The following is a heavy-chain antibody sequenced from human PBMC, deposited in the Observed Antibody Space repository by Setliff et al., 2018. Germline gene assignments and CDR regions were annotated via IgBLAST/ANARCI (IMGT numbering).Heavy chain of an antibody. CDR3: ARVPRFTDTRNAFDI. J-gene: IGHJ3*02. Sequence: TLSLTCTVSGGSISSGGYYWSWIRQHPGKGLEWIGYIYYSGNTYYNPSLKSRVTTSVDTSKNQFSLKLSSVTAADTAVYYCARVPRFTDTRNAFDIWGQGTMVTVSS. CDR2: IYYSGNT. V-gene: IGHV4-31*03. D-gene: IGHD5-18*01. CDR1: GGSISSGGYY.